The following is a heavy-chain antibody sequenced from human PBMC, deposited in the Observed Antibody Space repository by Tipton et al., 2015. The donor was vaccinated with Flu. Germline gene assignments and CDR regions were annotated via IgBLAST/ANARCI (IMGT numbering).Heavy chain of an antibody. J-gene: IGHJ6*02. CDR3: ARDPLDDSSGYYYDYYYGMDV. D-gene: IGHD3-22*01. Sequence: TLSLTCSVSGASFGSYYWNWIRQPAGKGLEWIGHIYINGGTKYNPSLKGRVTISLDTSKNQFSLKLNSVTAADTGVYFCARDPLDDSSGYYYDYYYGMDVWGQGTAVTVSS. CDR2: IYINGGT. V-gene: IGHV4-4*07. CDR1: GASFGSYY.